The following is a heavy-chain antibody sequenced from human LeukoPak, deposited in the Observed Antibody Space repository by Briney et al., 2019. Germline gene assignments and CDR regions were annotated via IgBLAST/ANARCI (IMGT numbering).Heavy chain of an antibody. Sequence: GGSLRLSCVASGFTFSSYGMHWVRQAPGKGLEWVAIIYSDESNTYYADSVRGRFTISRDISKKTLFLQMNSLSAEDTAVYYCARVRGSTDWYVDYWGQGTLVTVSS. V-gene: IGHV3-33*01. D-gene: IGHD2-2*01. CDR3: ARVRGSTDWYVDY. J-gene: IGHJ4*02. CDR1: GFTFSSYG. CDR2: IYSDESNT.